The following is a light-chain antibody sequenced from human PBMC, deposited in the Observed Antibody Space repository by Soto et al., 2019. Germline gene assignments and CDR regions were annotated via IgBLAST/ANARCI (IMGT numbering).Light chain of an antibody. CDR3: QQYNFYSWT. CDR2: RAS. J-gene: IGKJ1*01. Sequence: DSQITQAPSGLRAPVADTVSLTCRASQSSSSWLAWYQQKPGKAPKVLIYRASKLESGVPSRFSGSGSGTEFTLTISSLQPEDFATYYCQQYNFYSWTFGQGTKVDIK. CDR1: QSSSSW. V-gene: IGKV1-5*03.